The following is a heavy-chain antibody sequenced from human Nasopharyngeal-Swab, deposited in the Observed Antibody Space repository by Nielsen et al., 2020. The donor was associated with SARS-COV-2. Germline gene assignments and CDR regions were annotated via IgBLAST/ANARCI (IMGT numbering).Heavy chain of an antibody. J-gene: IGHJ6*02. D-gene: IGHD6-6*01. V-gene: IGHV1-58*01. CDR3: AAGGTGAARPYYYYGMDV. CDR2: IVVGSGNT. CDR1: GFTFTSSA. Sequence: SVKVSCKASGFTFTSSAVQWVRQARGQRLEWIGWIVVGSGNTSYAQKFQERVTITRDMSTSTAYMELSSLRSEDTAVYYCAAGGTGAARPYYYYGMDVWGQGTTVTVSS.